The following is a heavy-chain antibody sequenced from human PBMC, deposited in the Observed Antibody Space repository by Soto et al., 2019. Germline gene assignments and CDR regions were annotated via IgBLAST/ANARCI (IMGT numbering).Heavy chain of an antibody. CDR3: AKAGSDSKREHFDY. V-gene: IGHV3-30*18. J-gene: IGHJ4*02. Sequence: QVQLVESGGGVVQPGRSLRLSCAASGFTFSSYGMHWVRQAPGKGLEWVAVISYDGSNKYYADSVKGRFTISRDNSKNTLYLQMNSLRAEDTAVYYCAKAGSDSKREHFDYWGQGTLVTVSS. CDR1: GFTFSSYG. D-gene: IGHD3-22*01. CDR2: ISYDGSNK.